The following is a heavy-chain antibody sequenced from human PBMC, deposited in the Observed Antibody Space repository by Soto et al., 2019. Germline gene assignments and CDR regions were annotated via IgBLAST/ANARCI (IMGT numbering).Heavy chain of an antibody. CDR1: GFTFINYA. CDR3: ARKVLVSSSRPDWWYVEL. D-gene: IGHD3-3*01. V-gene: IGHV3-23*01. Sequence: EVQLLESGGGLVQPGGSLRLSCVGSGFTFINYAMNWVRQTPGKGLEWVSGISGGGDRTYDADSVKGRFTLSRDNSKNTVNLQMNSLRADYTAFYYCARKVLVSSSRPDWWYVELLGRGTLVTVSS. J-gene: IGHJ2*01. CDR2: ISGGGDRT.